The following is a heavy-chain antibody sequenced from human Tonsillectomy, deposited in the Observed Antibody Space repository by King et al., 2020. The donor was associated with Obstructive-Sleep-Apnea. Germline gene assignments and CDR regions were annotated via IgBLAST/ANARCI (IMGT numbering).Heavy chain of an antibody. D-gene: IGHD4/OR15-4a*01. CDR1: GGSFSSYY. V-gene: IGHV4-59*01. CDR3: GGGYGGYQKPIDY. J-gene: IGHJ4*02. Sequence: QLQESGPGLVKPSETLSLTCTVSGGSFSSYYWSWIRQPPGKGLEWIGYIYYTGSTHYNPSLNSRLTISVDTSKNQFSLRLSSVTAADAAVYYCGGGYGGYQKPIDYWGQGTPVTVSS. CDR2: IYYTGST.